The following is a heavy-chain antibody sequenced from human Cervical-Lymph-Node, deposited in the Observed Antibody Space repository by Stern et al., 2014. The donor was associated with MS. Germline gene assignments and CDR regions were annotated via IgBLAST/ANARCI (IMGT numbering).Heavy chain of an antibody. V-gene: IGHV3-53*01. CDR3: ARERGNHYFDY. CDR2: IYSGGTT. CDR1: GFTVTTYY. J-gene: IGHJ4*02. Sequence: EVHLVESGGGLIQPGGSLRLSCAASGFTVTTYYMSWVRQAPGKGLEWVSIIYSGGTTYYTDSVKGRFTISRDNSKNTLYLQMNSLRADDTAVYYCARERGNHYFDYWGQGTLVTVSS. D-gene: IGHD1-14*01.